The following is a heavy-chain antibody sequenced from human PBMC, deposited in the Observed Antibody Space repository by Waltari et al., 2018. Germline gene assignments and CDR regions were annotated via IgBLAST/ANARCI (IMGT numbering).Heavy chain of an antibody. D-gene: IGHD2-2*01. V-gene: IGHV4-4*02. CDR1: GVSLSTNNW. J-gene: IGHJ5*02. CDR3: ARVAVPAVTTNWFDP. CDR2: IYHSGST. Sequence: QVQLQESGPGLVKPSGTLSLTCAVSGVSLSTNNWWSWVRQPPGKGVEWIGEIYHSGSTNSNPSLESRVAISVDKSKNQFSLKVRSVTAADTAVYYCARVAVPAVTTNWFDPWGQGTLVTVSS.